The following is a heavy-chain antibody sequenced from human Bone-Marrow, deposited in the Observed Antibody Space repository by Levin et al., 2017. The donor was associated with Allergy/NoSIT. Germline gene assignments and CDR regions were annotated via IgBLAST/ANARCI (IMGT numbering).Heavy chain of an antibody. J-gene: IGHJ4*02. CDR3: AKDWLGLSDY. D-gene: IGHD6-19*01. Sequence: GESLKISCAASGFTFSSYPMSWVRQAPGKGLEWVSGISGSGGDTYYADSVKGRFTISRDNSKNTVYLQMNSPRAEDTAVYYCAKDWLGLSDYWGQGTLVTVSS. CDR2: ISGSGGDT. CDR1: GFTFSSYP. V-gene: IGHV3-23*01.